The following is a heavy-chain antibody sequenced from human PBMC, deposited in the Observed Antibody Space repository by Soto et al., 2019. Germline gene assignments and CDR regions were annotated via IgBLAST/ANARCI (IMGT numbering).Heavy chain of an antibody. D-gene: IGHD6-13*01. CDR2: IKQDGSEQ. CDR1: GFTLSSYW. Sequence: EVQLVESGGGLVQPGGSLRLSCVGSGFTLSSYWMSWARQAPGKGLEWLANIKQDGSEQHYVDSVKGRFSISRDNAQNSLFLHMSILRDEDTAVYYCATGSSLNYWGQGTLVTVSS. V-gene: IGHV3-7*01. J-gene: IGHJ4*02. CDR3: ATGSSLNY.